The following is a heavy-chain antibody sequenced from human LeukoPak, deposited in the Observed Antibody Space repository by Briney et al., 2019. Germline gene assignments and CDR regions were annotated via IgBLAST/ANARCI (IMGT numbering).Heavy chain of an antibody. CDR1: DGSISSGGYF. CDR3: ARDRGGSSYYYGLDV. J-gene: IGHJ6*02. D-gene: IGHD3-10*01. CDR2: SYYTGST. V-gene: IGHV4-31*03. Sequence: SETLSLTCTVSDGSISSGGYFWSWIRQHPGKGLEWIGYSYYTGSTDFNPSLKSRVTISVDTSKNQFSLKLSSVTAAGTAVYYCARDRGGSSYYYGLDVWGQGTTVTVSS.